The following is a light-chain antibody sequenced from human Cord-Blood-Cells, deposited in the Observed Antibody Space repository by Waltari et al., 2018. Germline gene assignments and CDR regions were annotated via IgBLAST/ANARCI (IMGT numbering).Light chain of an antibody. CDR2: WAS. CDR1: QSVLYSSNNKNY. J-gene: IGKJ3*01. Sequence: DIVMTQSPDSLAVSLGERATINCKSSQSVLYSSNNKNYLAWYQQKPVQPPKLLIYWASTRGSGVLARCSGSGSGTDFTLPISSLQAEDVSVYYCQQYYSTPFTFGPGTKVDIK. V-gene: IGKV4-1*01. CDR3: QQYYSTPFT.